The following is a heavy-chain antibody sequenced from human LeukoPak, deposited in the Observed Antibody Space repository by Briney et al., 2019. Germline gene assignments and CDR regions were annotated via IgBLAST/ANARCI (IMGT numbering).Heavy chain of an antibody. Sequence: PGGSLRLSCAASGFVFNGYWMSWVRQAPGKGLEWVANINEDGSKKHYLDSVEGRFTISRDNAKNSLYLQMNSLRAEDTAVFYCASDRDFRLHYWGQGTLVTVSS. CDR1: GFVFNGYW. CDR3: ASDRDFRLHY. V-gene: IGHV3-7*03. D-gene: IGHD2-21*02. CDR2: INEDGSKK. J-gene: IGHJ4*02.